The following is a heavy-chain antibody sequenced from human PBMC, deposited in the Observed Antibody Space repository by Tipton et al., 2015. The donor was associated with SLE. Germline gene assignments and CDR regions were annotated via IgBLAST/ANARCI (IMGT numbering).Heavy chain of an antibody. J-gene: IGHJ2*01. D-gene: IGHD3-22*01. CDR3: ARRLYYYDSSGYYYLSYWYFDL. CDR1: GGSFSGYY. CDR2: INHSGST. V-gene: IGHV4-34*01. Sequence: TLSLTCAVYGGSFSGYYWSWIRQPPGKGLEWIGEINHSGSTNYNPSLKSRVTISVDTSKNQFSLKLSSVTAADTAVYYCARRLYYYDSSGYYYLSYWYFDLWGRGTLVTVSS.